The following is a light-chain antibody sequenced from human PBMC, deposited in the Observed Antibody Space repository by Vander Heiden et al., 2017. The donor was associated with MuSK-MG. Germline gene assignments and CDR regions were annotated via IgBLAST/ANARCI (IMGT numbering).Light chain of an antibody. CDR1: QSLLHSDGYYS. CDR3: MQALQTRT. Sequence: DIVMTQSPLSLPVTPGEPASISCRSSQSLLHSDGYYSLDWYLQRPGQSPQLLIYSGSNRASGVPDRFSGSGSGTDFTLKISRVEAEDVGVYYCMQALQTRTFGQWTKVEIK. J-gene: IGKJ1*01. CDR2: SGS. V-gene: IGKV2-28*01.